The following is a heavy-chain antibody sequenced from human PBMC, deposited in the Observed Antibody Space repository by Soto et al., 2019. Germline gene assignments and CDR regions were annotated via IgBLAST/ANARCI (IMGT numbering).Heavy chain of an antibody. V-gene: IGHV4-39*01. CDR3: ARYNYLFDY. CDR1: GGSISSSSYY. D-gene: IGHD5-12*01. J-gene: IGHJ4*02. CDR2: IYYSGST. Sequence: SETLSLTCTVSGGSISSSSYYWGWIRQPPGKGLEWIGSIYYSGSTYYNPSLKSRVTISVDTSKNQFSLKLSSVTAADTAVYYCARYNYLFDYWGQGTLVTVSS.